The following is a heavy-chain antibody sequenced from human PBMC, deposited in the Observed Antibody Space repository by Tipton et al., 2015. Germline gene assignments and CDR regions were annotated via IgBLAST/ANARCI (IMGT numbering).Heavy chain of an antibody. D-gene: IGHD5-12*01. J-gene: IGHJ6*02. V-gene: IGHV3-13*01. Sequence: SLRLSCAASGFTFSTYDMHWVRQATGKGLEWVSGISTGGDTYYAGSVKGRFTISRENAKNSLHLQMNSLRAGDTAVYYCARSQGKRVGPRLRRDYYGMDVWGQGTTVTVYS. CDR3: ARSQGKRVGPRLRRDYYGMDV. CDR2: ISTGGDT. CDR1: GFTFSTYD.